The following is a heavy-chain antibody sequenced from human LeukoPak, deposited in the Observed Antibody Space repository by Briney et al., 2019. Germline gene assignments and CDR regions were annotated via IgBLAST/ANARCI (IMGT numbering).Heavy chain of an antibody. CDR2: IKQDGSEK. CDR1: GFTFSSYW. CDR3: ARGAERTYYDFWSGYSHYYYYYMDV. J-gene: IGHJ6*03. V-gene: IGHV3-7*01. D-gene: IGHD3-3*01. Sequence: PGGSLRLSCAASGFTFSSYWMSWVRQAPGKGLEWVANIKQDGSEKYYVDSVKGRFTISRDNAKNSLYLQMNRLRAEDTAVYYCARGAERTYYDFWSGYSHYYYYYMDVWGKGTTVTVSS.